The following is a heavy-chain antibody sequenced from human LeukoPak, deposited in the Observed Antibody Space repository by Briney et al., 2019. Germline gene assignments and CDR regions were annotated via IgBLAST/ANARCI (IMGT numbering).Heavy chain of an antibody. D-gene: IGHD4-17*01. V-gene: IGHV3-64D*06. J-gene: IGHJ5*02. CDR1: GFTFSSYA. CDR2: ISSNGGST. Sequence: GGSLRLSCSASGFTFSSYAMHWVRQAPGKGLEYVSAISSNGGSTYYADPVKGRFTISRDNSKNTLYLQMSSLRAEDTAVYYCVKDRYGDYGSPHGLIPLNWFDPWGQGTLVTVSS. CDR3: VKDRYGDYGSPHGLIPLNWFDP.